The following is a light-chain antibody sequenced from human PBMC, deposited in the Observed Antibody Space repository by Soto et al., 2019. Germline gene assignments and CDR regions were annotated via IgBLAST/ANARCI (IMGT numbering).Light chain of an antibody. Sequence: QSALTQPPYASGSPVQSVTISCTGTSSDVGGYNYVSWYQQHPGKAPKLMIYEVSKRPSGVPDGFSGSKSGNTASLTVSVLQAEDESDYYCSSYAGSNYVFGTGTKVTVL. CDR1: SSDVGGYNY. J-gene: IGLJ1*01. V-gene: IGLV2-8*01. CDR2: EVS. CDR3: SSYAGSNYV.